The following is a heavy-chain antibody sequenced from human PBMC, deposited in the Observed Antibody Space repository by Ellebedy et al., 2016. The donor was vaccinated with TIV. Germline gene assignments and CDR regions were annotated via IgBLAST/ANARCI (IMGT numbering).Heavy chain of an antibody. CDR2: ISWNSGSI. J-gene: IGHJ4*02. D-gene: IGHD2-2*01. CDR1: GFTFDDYA. V-gene: IGHV3-9*01. CDR3: AKDIHVVPAYYFDY. Sequence: SLKISXAASGFTFDDYAMHWVRQAPGKGLEWASGISWNSGSIGYADSVKGRFTISRDNAKNSLYLQMNSLRAEDTALYYCAKDIHVVPAYYFDYWGQGTLVTVSS.